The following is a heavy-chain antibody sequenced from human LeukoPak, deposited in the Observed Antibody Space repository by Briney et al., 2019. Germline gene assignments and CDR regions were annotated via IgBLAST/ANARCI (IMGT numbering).Heavy chain of an antibody. V-gene: IGHV3-72*01. CDR3: AKVISSYSSFDSY. Sequence: GGSLRLSCATSGFTLSDHYIDWVRQAPGKGLEWVGRIRNKANSYATEYAASVKGRFTISRDDSQNSLYLQMNSLKTEDTAVYYCAKVISSYSSFDSYWGQGTLVTVSS. CDR1: GFTLSDHY. CDR2: IRNKANSYAT. D-gene: IGHD5-12*01. J-gene: IGHJ4*02.